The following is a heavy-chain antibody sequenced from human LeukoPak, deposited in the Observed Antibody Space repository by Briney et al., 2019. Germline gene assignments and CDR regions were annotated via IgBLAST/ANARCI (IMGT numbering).Heavy chain of an antibody. CDR3: VKDANYFDSGSYLVPFDS. CDR2: ISGSGSRT. CDR1: GFTFSRCA. V-gene: IGHV3-23*01. D-gene: IGHD3-22*01. J-gene: IGHJ4*02. Sequence: GGSLRLSCAASGFTFSRCAMGWVRQTPGKGLEWVAGISGSGSRTYYADAVKGRFNISRDNSKNTPYLQINSLRAEDTAVYYCVKDANYFDSGSYLVPFDSWGQGTLVTVSS.